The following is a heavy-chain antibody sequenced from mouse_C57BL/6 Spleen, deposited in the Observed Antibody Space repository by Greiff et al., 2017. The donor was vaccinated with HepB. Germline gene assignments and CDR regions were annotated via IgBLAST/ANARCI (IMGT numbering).Heavy chain of an antibody. V-gene: IGHV1-62-3*01. CDR3: AKGAAQASFDY. CDR1: GYTFTSYW. D-gene: IGHD3-2*02. J-gene: IGHJ2*01. CDR2: IDPNSGGT. Sequence: VQLQQPGAELVKPGASVSLSCTASGYTFTSYWMHWVVQRPGRGLEWIGRIDPNSGGTKYNEKFKSKATLTVDNPSNTPYMQLSSLTYEDSAVYYCAKGAAQASFDYWGQGTTLTVSS.